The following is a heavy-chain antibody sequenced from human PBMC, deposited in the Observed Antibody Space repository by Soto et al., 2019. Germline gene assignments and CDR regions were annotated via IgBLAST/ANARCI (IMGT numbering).Heavy chain of an antibody. D-gene: IGHD7-27*01. CDR2: ISSTSTYI. CDR1: GFTFFSSYN. J-gene: IGHJ6*02. CDR3: ARELLGGGYYGMDV. Sequence: LRLSCAASGFTFFSSYNMNWVRQAPGKGLEWVSSISSTSTYIYYADSVKGRFTISRDNANNSLYLQMNSLRAEDTAVYYCARELLGGGYYGMDVWGQGTTVTVSS. V-gene: IGHV3-21*01.